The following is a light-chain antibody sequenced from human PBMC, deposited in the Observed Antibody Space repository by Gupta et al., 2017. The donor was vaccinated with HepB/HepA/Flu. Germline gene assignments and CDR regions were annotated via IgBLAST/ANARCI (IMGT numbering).Light chain of an antibody. J-gene: IGLJ2*01. CDR1: ALPKQY. Sequence: SYELTQPPSVSVSPGQTARITRPGDALPKQYAYWYQQKPGQAPVLVIYKDSERHSGIPERFSGSSSGTTVTLTISGVQAEDEADYYCQSADSSGTYPVVFGGGTKLTVL. CDR2: KDS. CDR3: QSADSSGTYPVV. V-gene: IGLV3-25*03.